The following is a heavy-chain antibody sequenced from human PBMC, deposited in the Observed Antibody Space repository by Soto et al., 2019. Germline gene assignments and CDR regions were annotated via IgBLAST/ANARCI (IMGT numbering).Heavy chain of an antibody. CDR3: ARDYDILTGYYGNDY. V-gene: IGHV1-8*01. CDR2: MNPNSGNT. J-gene: IGHJ4*02. D-gene: IGHD3-9*01. CDR1: GYTFTSYD. Sequence: ASVKVSCKASGYTFTSYDINWVRQATGQGLERMGWMNPNSGNTGYAQKFQGRVTMTRNTSISTAYMELSSLRSEDTAVYYCARDYDILTGYYGNDYWGQGTLVTSPQ.